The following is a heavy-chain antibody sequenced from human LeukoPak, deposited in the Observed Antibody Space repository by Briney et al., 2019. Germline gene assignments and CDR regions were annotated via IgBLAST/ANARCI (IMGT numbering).Heavy chain of an antibody. CDR2: ISWNSGSI. CDR3: AREGYTGTYPDY. CDR1: GFTFDDYA. V-gene: IGHV3-9*01. J-gene: IGHJ4*02. D-gene: IGHD1-26*01. Sequence: GGSLRLSCAASGFTFDDYAMHWVRQAPGKGLEWVSGISWNSGSIGYADSVKGRFTISRDNAKNTLYLQTNSLRAEDTAVYYCAREGYTGTYPDYWGQGTLVTVSS.